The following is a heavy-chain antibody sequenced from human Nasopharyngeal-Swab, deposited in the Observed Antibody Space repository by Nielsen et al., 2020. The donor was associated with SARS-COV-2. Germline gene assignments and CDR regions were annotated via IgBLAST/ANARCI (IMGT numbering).Heavy chain of an antibody. CDR1: GYTFISYG. Sequence: ASVTVSCQASGYTFISYGILWVRQAPGQGLEWMGWISAYNGNTNHEQKLQGTVTMTTDTSTRTAYMELRSLRSDDPAVYCCARGRFRDGNRFDPWGQGTLVTVSS. V-gene: IGHV1-18*01. CDR2: ISAYNGNT. J-gene: IGHJ5*02. CDR3: ARGRFRDGNRFDP. D-gene: IGHD3-10*01.